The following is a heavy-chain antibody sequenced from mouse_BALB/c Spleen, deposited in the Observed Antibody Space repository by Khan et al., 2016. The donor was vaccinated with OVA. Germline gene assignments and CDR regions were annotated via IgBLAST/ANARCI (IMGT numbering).Heavy chain of an antibody. D-gene: IGHD1-2*01. CDR1: GYTFTDYY. V-gene: IGHV1-77*01. CDR3: ARRNYFGYTFAY. CDR2: ISPGSGDT. J-gene: IGHJ3*01. Sequence: QVQLQQSGAELARPGASVKLSCTASGYTFTDYYINWVKQRTGQGLEWIGEISPGSGDTYYTERFMGKATLTADKSSSTAYMQLSSLTSEAAAVYFGARRNYFGYTFAYWGQGTLVTVSA.